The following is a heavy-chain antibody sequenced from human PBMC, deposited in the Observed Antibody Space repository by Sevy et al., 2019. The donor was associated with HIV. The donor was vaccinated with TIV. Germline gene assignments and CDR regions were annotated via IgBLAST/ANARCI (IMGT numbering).Heavy chain of an antibody. J-gene: IGHJ4*02. CDR2: ISGSSSYI. D-gene: IGHD2-21*02. CDR1: GFTFNIYS. Sequence: GGSLRLSCAASGFTFNIYSMNWVRQAPGKGLEWVSSISGSSSYIFYAYSVKGRFTMSRDNAKNSRYLQMNSLRAEDTAVYYCARGRGDPRADCFDYWGQGTLVTVSS. CDR3: ARGRGDPRADCFDY. V-gene: IGHV3-21*01.